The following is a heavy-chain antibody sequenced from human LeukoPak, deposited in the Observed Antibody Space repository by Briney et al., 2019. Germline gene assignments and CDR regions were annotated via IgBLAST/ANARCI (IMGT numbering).Heavy chain of an antibody. Sequence: GSLRLSCAASGFTFHSYWMHWVRQAPGKGLVWASRIDNDGGSTTYADSVKGRFTISRDNAKNTLYLQMNSVRAEDTAVYYCARSSFPYYFDYWGQGTLVTVSS. CDR1: GFTFHSYW. D-gene: IGHD3-16*01. J-gene: IGHJ4*02. CDR2: IDNDGGST. CDR3: ARSSFPYYFDY. V-gene: IGHV3-74*01.